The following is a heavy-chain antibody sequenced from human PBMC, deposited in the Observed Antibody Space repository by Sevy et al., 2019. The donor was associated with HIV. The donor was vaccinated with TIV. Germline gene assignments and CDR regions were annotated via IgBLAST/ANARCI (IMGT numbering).Heavy chain of an antibody. D-gene: IGHD7-27*01. CDR1: GFTFSSYR. CDR2: ISGLSNYI. J-gene: IGHJ6*02. Sequence: GGSLRLSCAASGFTFSSYRINWVRQAPGKGLEWVSSISGLSNYIFYSDSVKGRFTISRDNAKNSVYLQMNSLRAKDTAVYFCAKALINWDGLDVWGQGTTVTVSS. CDR3: AKALINWDGLDV. V-gene: IGHV3-21*01.